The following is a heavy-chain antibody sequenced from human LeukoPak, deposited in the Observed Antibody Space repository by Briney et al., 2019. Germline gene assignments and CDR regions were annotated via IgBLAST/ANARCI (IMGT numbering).Heavy chain of an antibody. Sequence: SETLSLTCTVSSASISSTNHNWGWLRQPPGKGPEWNVNIYFSGTSYYNPSLKSRVIISVDTSKSQFSLKLNSVTAADTAVYYCARHAWGLNAFDVWGRGTMVIVSS. D-gene: IGHD3-16*01. CDR1: SASISSTNHN. V-gene: IGHV4-39*01. J-gene: IGHJ3*01. CDR2: IYFSGTS. CDR3: ARHAWGLNAFDV.